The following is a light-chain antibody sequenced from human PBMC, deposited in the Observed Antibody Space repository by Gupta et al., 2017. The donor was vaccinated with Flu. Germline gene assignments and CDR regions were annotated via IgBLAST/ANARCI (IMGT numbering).Light chain of an antibody. Sequence: DIVMTQSPDPLAVTLSDRVTVNCKSSQSVLYTSNNNNFVAWYQQKPGQPPRLLIYWASSREPGLSDRFSGSGSGTDFTLTISRLQAEDVAVYYCHQYHTAPYTFGQGTKLEIK. V-gene: IGKV4-1*01. CDR2: WAS. CDR1: QSVLYTSNNNNF. CDR3: HQYHTAPYT. J-gene: IGKJ2*01.